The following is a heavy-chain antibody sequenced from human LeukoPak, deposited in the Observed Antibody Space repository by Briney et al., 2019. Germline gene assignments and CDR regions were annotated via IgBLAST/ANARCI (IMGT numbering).Heavy chain of an antibody. V-gene: IGHV1-18*01. CDR2: ISAYNGNT. Sequence: ASVKVSCKASGYTLTSYGISWVRQAPGQGLEWMGWISAYNGNTNYAQKLQGRVTMTTDTSTSTAYMELRSLRSDDTAVYYCARVWSSSWYRGWFDPWGQGTLVTVSS. J-gene: IGHJ5*02. D-gene: IGHD6-13*01. CDR1: GYTLTSYG. CDR3: ARVWSSSWYRGWFDP.